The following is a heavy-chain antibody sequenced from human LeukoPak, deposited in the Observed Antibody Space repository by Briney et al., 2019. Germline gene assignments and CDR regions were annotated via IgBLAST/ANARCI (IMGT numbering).Heavy chain of an antibody. CDR2: ISGSGASS. Sequence: GGSLRLSCAASGLSFSSYAMSWVRQAPGKGLEWVSVISGSGASSSYADSVQGRFTISRDNSKNTLYLQMNSLRAEDTALYYCAKDRLSTPIAPRFDPWGQGTQVTVSS. J-gene: IGHJ5*02. D-gene: IGHD2-21*02. CDR3: AKDRLSTPIAPRFDP. CDR1: GLSFSSYA. V-gene: IGHV3-23*01.